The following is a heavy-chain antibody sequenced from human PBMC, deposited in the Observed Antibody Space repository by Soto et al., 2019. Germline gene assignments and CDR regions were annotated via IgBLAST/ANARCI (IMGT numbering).Heavy chain of an antibody. D-gene: IGHD3-9*01. CDR2: ISPKSGGT. J-gene: IGHJ4*02. CDR3: ARPPGYISDWYYFDL. Sequence: ALLNRSWKGAGYTYSDYYRHWVRKAPGQGFEWMGRISPKSGGTNYAQKFQGRVSLTWDTSLKTAYMELSSLMSEDTAVYYCARPPGYISDWYYFDLWGQGTQVTVSS. CDR1: GYTYSDYY. V-gene: IGHV1-2*02.